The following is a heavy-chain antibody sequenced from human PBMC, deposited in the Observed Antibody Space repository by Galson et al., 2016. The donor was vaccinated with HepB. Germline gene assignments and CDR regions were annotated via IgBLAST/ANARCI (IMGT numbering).Heavy chain of an antibody. V-gene: IGHV3-7*01. CDR3: VREPNAGAYYYDY. CDR2: IKGDGSVE. Sequence: SLRLSCAASGFRFSGYWMTWVRQAPGKGMEWVANIKGDGSVEYHVDSVKGRFTISRDNAENSLYLQMNSLRVDDTAVYYCVREPNAGAYYYDYWGQGTLVTVSS. CDR1: GFRFSGYW. J-gene: IGHJ4*02.